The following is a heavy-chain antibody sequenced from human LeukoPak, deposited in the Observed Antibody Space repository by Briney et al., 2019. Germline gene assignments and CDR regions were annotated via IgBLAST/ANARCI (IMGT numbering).Heavy chain of an antibody. D-gene: IGHD2/OR15-2a*01. CDR1: GGSISSYY. J-gene: IGHJ2*01. Sequence: PSETLSLTCTVSGGSISSYYWSWIRQPPGKGLEWIGSIYYSGSTYYNPSLKSRVTISVDTSKNQFSLKLSSVTAADTAVYYCASASSTHYWYFDLWGRGTLVTVSS. CDR2: IYYSGST. CDR3: ASASSTHYWYFDL. V-gene: IGHV4-39*01.